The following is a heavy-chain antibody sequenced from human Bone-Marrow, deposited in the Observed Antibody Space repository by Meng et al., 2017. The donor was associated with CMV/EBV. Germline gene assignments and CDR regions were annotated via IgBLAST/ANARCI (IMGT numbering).Heavy chain of an antibody. V-gene: IGHV1-69*12. D-gene: IGHD4-23*01. CDR2: IIPIFGTA. CDR3: ARVFEIYGGNGPWYFDL. Sequence: QVQLVQSGAEVKKPGSSVKVSCKASGGTFSSYAISWVRQAPGQGLEWMGGIIPIFGTANYAQKFQGRVTITADESTSTAYMELSSLRSEDTAVYYCARVFEIYGGNGPWYFDLWGRGTLVTVSS. CDR1: GGTFSSYA. J-gene: IGHJ2*01.